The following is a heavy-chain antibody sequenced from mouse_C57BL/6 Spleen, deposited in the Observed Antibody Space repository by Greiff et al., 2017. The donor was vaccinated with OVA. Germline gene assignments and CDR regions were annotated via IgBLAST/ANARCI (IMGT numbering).Heavy chain of an antibody. CDR2: INPNNGGT. V-gene: IGHV1-26*01. J-gene: IGHJ3*01. CDR1: GYTFTDYY. CDR3: ARDYDYDGAWFAY. Sequence: EVQLQQSGPELVKPGASVKISCKASGYTFTDYYMNWVKQSHGKSLEWIGDINPNNGGTSYNQKFKGKATLTVDKTSSTAYMELRSLTSEDSAVYYCARDYDYDGAWFAYWGLGTLVTVSA. D-gene: IGHD2-4*01.